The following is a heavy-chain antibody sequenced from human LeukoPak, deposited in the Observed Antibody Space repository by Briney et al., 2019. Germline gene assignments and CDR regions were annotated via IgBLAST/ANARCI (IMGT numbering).Heavy chain of an antibody. V-gene: IGHV3-23*01. Sequence: SGGSLRLSCAASGLTFSSYAMSWVRRAPGKGLEWVSAISGSGGSTYYADSVKGRFTISRDNAKNSLYLQMNSLRAEDTAVYYCARDRYYYGARGWFDPWGQGTLVTVSS. D-gene: IGHD3-10*01. CDR3: ARDRYYYGARGWFDP. CDR1: GLTFSSYA. J-gene: IGHJ5*02. CDR2: ISGSGGST.